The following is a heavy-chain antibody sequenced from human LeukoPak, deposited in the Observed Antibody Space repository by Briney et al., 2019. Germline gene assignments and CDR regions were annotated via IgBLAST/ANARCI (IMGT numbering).Heavy chain of an antibody. CDR1: GFTFSSYG. V-gene: IGHV3-33*06. Sequence: EAGGSLRLSCAASGFTFSSYGMHWVRQAPGKGLEWVAVIWYDGSNKYYADSVKGRFTISRDNSKNTLYLQMNSLRAEDTAVYFCAKEPFRGYYDSSGYYDYWGQGTLVTVSS. J-gene: IGHJ4*02. CDR3: AKEPFRGYYDSSGYYDY. CDR2: IWYDGSNK. D-gene: IGHD3-22*01.